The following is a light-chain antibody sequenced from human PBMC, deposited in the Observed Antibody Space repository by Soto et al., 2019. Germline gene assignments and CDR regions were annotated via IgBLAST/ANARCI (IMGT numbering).Light chain of an antibody. CDR3: LQDNSFPVT. V-gene: IGKV1-6*01. CDR2: TAS. Sequence: AIQMTQSPSSLSASVGDRVTISCRASQDIRNDLGWYQQKPGKAPKVLIYTASSLQSGVPARFSGSGSGTDFTLTISSLQPEDFATYYCLQDNSFPVTFGGGTKVEIK. J-gene: IGKJ4*01. CDR1: QDIRND.